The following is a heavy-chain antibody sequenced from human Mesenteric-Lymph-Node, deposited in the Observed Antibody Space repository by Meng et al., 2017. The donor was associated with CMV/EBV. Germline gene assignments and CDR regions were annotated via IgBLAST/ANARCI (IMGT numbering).Heavy chain of an antibody. CDR1: GFTFSSYS. CDR2: INSDGSST. V-gene: IGHV3-74*01. J-gene: IGHJ3*02. CDR3: ARSKRDAPAAADDTFDI. D-gene: IGHD2-2*01. Sequence: GGSLRLSCAASGFTFSSYSMNWVRQAPGKGLEWVSRINSDGSSTSYADSVKGRFTISRDNAKNTLYLQMNSLRAEDTAVYYCARSKRDAPAAADDTFDIWGQGTMVTVSS.